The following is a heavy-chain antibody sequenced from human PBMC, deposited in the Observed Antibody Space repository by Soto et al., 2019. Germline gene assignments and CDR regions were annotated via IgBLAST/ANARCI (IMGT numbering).Heavy chain of an antibody. V-gene: IGHV3-23*01. Sequence: GGSLRLSCAASGFTFSSYGMTWVRQAPGQGLEWVSFSSATGAGTYYADSVKGRFTISRDNSKNTLYLQMTSLRADDTAVYYCAKDRRAGGNIVPVSPTDFDHWGEGTLVTVSS. CDR3: AKDRRAGGNIVPVSPTDFDH. CDR1: GFTFSSYG. CDR2: SSATGAGT. D-gene: IGHD2-8*02. J-gene: IGHJ4*02.